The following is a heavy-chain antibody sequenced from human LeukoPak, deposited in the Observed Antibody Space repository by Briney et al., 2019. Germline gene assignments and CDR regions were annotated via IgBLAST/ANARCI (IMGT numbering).Heavy chain of an antibody. V-gene: IGHV4-39*01. Sequence: SETLSLTCAVYGGSISSSSYYWGWIRQPPGKGLEWIGSIYYSGSTYYNPSLKSRVTISVDTSKNQFSLKLSSVTAADTAVYYCARPGQGGSSPNWFDPWGQGTLVTVSS. CDR2: IYYSGST. CDR3: ARPGQGGSSPNWFDP. J-gene: IGHJ5*02. D-gene: IGHD2-15*01. CDR1: GGSISSSSYY.